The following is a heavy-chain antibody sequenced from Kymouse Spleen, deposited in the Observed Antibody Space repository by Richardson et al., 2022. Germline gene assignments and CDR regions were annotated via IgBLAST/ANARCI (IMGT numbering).Heavy chain of an antibody. CDR2: INHSGST. V-gene: IGHV4-34*01. CDR3: ARGPLELQENYYYYGMDV. Sequence: QVQLQQWGAGLLKPSETLSLTCAVYGGSFSGYYWSWIRQPPGKGLEWIGEINHSGSTNYNPSLKSRVTISVDTSKNQFSLKLSSVTAADTAVYYCARGPLELQENYYYYGMDVWGQGTTVTVSS. J-gene: IGHJ6*02. D-gene: IGHD1-7*01. CDR1: GGSFSGYY.